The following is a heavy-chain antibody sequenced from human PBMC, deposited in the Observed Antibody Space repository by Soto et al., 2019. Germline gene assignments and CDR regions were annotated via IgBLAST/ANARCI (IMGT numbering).Heavy chain of an antibody. CDR3: ARQGGSVGGNWFDP. J-gene: IGHJ5*02. Sequence: VQLVQSGAEVKKPGSSVKVSCKASGSTFSSKAITWVRQAPGQGLEWMGGIIPISGTPNYAQKFQGRITITAHESTGTAYMSLSGLRSEDTAVYYCARQGGSVGGNWFDPWGQGTLVTVSS. V-gene: IGHV1-69*01. CDR1: GSTFSSKA. D-gene: IGHD2-15*01. CDR2: IIPISGTP.